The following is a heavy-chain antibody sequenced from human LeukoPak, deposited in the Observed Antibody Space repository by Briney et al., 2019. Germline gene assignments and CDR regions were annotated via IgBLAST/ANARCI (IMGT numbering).Heavy chain of an antibody. J-gene: IGHJ4*02. CDR2: IRGGGPST. Sequence: PGGSLRLSCAASGFTFSNYGMSWVRQAPGKGLEWVSGIRGGGPSTYYADSVKGRFTISRDNAKNSLYLQMNSLRAEDTAVCYCARRYCSGGSCYGFDYWGQGTLVTVSS. D-gene: IGHD2-15*01. V-gene: IGHV3-23*01. CDR3: ARRYCSGGSCYGFDY. CDR1: GFTFSNYG.